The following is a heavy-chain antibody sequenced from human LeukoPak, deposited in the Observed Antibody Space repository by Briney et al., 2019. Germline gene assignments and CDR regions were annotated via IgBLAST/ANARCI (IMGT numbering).Heavy chain of an antibody. CDR3: ARDLAAAGYYYYYGMDV. J-gene: IGHJ6*02. CDR2: MNPNSGNT. D-gene: IGHD6-13*01. V-gene: IGHV1-8*01. CDR1: GYTFTSYD. Sequence: ASVKVSCKASGYTFTSYDTNWVRQATGQGLEWMGWMNPNSGNTGYAQKFQGRVTMTRNTSISTAYMELSSLRSEDTAVYYCARDLAAAGYYYYYGMDVWGQGTTVTVSS.